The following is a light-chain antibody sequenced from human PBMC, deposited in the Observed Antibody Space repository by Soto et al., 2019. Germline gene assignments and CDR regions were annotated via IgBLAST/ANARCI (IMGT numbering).Light chain of an antibody. V-gene: IGKV1-5*01. CDR3: QHET. Sequence: DIQMTQSPSTLSASVGDRVTITCRASQSISSWLAWYQQKPGKAPKLLIYDASSLESGVPSRFSGSGSGTEFTLTISSLQPDDFATYYCQHETFGQGTKVE. CDR2: DAS. CDR1: QSISSW. J-gene: IGKJ1*01.